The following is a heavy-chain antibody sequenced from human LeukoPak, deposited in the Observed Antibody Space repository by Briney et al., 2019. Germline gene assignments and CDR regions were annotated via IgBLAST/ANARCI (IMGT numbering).Heavy chain of an antibody. CDR2: IYYSGST. Sequence: SETLSLTCTVSGGSISSYYWSWIRQPPGKGLEWIGYIYYSGSTNYNPSHKSRVTISVDTSKNQFSLKLSSVTAADTAVYYCARTAGGWSDYWGQGTLVTVSS. D-gene: IGHD6-19*01. J-gene: IGHJ4*02. CDR1: GGSISSYY. CDR3: ARTAGGWSDY. V-gene: IGHV4-59*01.